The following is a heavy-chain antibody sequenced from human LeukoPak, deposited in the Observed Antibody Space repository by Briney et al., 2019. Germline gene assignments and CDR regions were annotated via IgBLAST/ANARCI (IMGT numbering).Heavy chain of an antibody. Sequence: ASVKVSCKASGGTFSGYAISWVRQAPGQGLEWMGGIIPIFGTANYAQKFQGRVTITADESTSTAYMELSSLRSEDTAVYYCASPPLQGDPNSHYYGSGSYYLQFDYWGQGTLVTVSS. V-gene: IGHV1-69*13. D-gene: IGHD3-10*01. CDR2: IIPIFGTA. CDR3: ASPPLQGDPNSHYYGSGSYYLQFDY. J-gene: IGHJ4*02. CDR1: GGTFSGYA.